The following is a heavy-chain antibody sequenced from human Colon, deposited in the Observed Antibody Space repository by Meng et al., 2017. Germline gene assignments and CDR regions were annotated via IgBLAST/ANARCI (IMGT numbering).Heavy chain of an antibody. Sequence: LKKRAPGLTHPPQTLSLTCTFSGDSISTGGYYWSWIRQLPGKGLEWIGYIYYSGSTYYNPSLRILVSISVDTSKNQFSLRLTSVTAADTAVYYCARVRRSGDDFDYWGQGTLVTVSS. CDR2: IYYSGST. J-gene: IGHJ4*02. D-gene: IGHD1-26*01. CDR1: GDSISTGGYY. V-gene: IGHV4-31*01. CDR3: ARVRRSGDDFDY.